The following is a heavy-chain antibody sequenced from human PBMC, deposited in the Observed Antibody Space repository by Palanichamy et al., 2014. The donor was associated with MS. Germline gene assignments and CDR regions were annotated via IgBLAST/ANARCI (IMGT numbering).Heavy chain of an antibody. D-gene: IGHD2-21*01. CDR3: ARDLDFGRSIVVVSRRWRYGLDV. Sequence: QVQLVQSGAEVKKPGASVKVSCKASGYTFTNHYIHWVRQAPGQGLEWMGIIDPSGGSASYTQRFQGRVSMTRDTSTSTIYMELTSLRSEDTVVYYCARDLDFGRSIVVVSRRWRYGLDVWGQGTTVTVSS. CDR2: IDPSGGSA. CDR1: GYTFTNHY. J-gene: IGHJ6*02. V-gene: IGHV1-46*01.